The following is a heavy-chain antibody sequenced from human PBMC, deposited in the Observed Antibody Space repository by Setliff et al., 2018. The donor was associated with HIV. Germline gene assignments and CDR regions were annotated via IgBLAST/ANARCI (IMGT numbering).Heavy chain of an antibody. CDR2: ITAHNGKT. Sequence: ASVKVPCKASGYNFTTYGISWVRQAPGQGLEWMGWITAHNGKTKYAQKVQGRVTMTADTSTNIAFMDLRSLRSDDTAVYYCARGSGDYWGQGTLVTVSS. D-gene: IGHD6-19*01. CDR1: GYNFTTYG. CDR3: ARGSGDY. V-gene: IGHV1-18*01. J-gene: IGHJ4*02.